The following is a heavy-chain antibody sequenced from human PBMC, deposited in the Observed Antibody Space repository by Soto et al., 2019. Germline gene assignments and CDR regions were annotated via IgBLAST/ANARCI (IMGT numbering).Heavy chain of an antibody. Sequence: GGSLRLSCAASRFTFSDFGIHWVRLVPGKGLEWVSGISWNGGIIGYADSVKGRVTISRDNARNSLQLQMNSLGPEDTALYYCAKDMAGTTGAFDLWGQGTMVTVSS. J-gene: IGHJ3*01. CDR3: AKDMAGTTGAFDL. V-gene: IGHV3-9*01. CDR1: RFTFSDFG. CDR2: ISWNGGII. D-gene: IGHD1-1*01.